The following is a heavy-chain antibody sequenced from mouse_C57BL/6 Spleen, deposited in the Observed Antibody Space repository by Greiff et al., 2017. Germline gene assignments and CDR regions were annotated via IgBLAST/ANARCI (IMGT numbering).Heavy chain of an antibody. CDR1: GYTFTDYE. Sequence: VQLQESGAELVRPGASVTLSCKASGYTFTDYEMHWVKQTPVHGLEWIGAIDPETGGTAYNQKFKGKAILTADKSSSTAYMELRSLTSEDSAVYYCPRGEFDYWGQGTTLTVSS. CDR2: IDPETGGT. CDR3: PRGEFDY. J-gene: IGHJ2*01. V-gene: IGHV1-15*01.